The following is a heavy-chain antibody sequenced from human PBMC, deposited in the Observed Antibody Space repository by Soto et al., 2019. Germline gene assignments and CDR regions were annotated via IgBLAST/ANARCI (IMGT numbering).Heavy chain of an antibody. CDR3: AREVEAPAGWLNP. J-gene: IGHJ5*02. Sequence: GGSLRLSCGASGFTFTNFWMHWVRQVPGKGLVWVSGISASGGLKYYADSVRGRFTVSRDKSKNILYLQMDNLRDEDTALYYCAREVEAPAGWLNPWGQGTQVSVSS. V-gene: IGHV3-23*01. CDR2: ISASGGLK. D-gene: IGHD6-6*01. CDR1: GFTFTNFW.